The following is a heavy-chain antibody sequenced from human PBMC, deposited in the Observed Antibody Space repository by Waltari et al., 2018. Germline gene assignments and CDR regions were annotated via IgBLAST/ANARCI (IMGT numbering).Heavy chain of an antibody. CDR1: GFTVSNNY. CDR3: GNIGAFDI. CDR2: IYSGGGT. V-gene: IGHV3-53*01. J-gene: IGHJ3*02. D-gene: IGHD5-12*01. Sequence: VQLVESGGGLIQPGGSLRISCSASGFTVSNNYITWVRQAPGKGLEWVSVIYSGGGTYYADSVRGRFTISRDKVKNTVYLQMNSLRAEDTAVYYCGNIGAFDIWGQRTMVTVSS.